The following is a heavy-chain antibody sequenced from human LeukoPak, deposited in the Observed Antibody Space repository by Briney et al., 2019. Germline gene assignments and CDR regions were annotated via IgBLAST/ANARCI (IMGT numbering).Heavy chain of an antibody. CDR2: VYSGGRT. J-gene: IGHJ4*02. V-gene: IGHV3-53*01. D-gene: IGHD6-19*01. Sequence: PGRSLRLSCAASGFTFSSYGMHWVRQAPGKGLEWVSVVYSGGRTYYADSVKDRFTISKDNSKNTLYLQMNSLRAEDTAMYYCAREAVAVAGHFDYWGQGTLVTVSS. CDR3: AREAVAVAGHFDY. CDR1: GFTFSSYG.